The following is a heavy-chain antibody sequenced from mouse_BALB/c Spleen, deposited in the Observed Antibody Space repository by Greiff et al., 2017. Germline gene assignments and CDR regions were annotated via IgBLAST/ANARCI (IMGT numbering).Heavy chain of an antibody. CDR1: GYTFTSYT. CDR3: ARGGVGNSWFAY. J-gene: IGHJ3*01. D-gene: IGHD2-1*01. CDR2: INLSSGYT. Sequence: QVQLLQSGAELVKPGASVKLSCKASGYTFTSYTMHWVKQRPGQGLEWIGYINLSSGYTNYNQKFKDKATLSADKSSSTTYMQLSSLTSEDSAVYYCARGGVGNSWFAYWGQGTLVTVSA. V-gene: IGHV1S26*01.